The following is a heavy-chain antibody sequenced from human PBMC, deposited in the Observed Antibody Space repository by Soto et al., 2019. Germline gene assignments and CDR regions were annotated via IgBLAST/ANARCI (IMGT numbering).Heavy chain of an antibody. D-gene: IGHD5-12*01. J-gene: IGHJ4*02. CDR1: GFTVSSNY. V-gene: IGHV3-53*01. Sequence: EVQLVESGGGLIQPGGSLRLSCAASGFTVSSNYMSWVRQAPGKGLEWVSVIYSGGSTYYADSVKGRFTISRDNSKNTLYLQMNGLRAEDTAVYYCARIGRDGYNWRYFDYWGQGTLVTVSS. CDR3: ARIGRDGYNWRYFDY. CDR2: IYSGGST.